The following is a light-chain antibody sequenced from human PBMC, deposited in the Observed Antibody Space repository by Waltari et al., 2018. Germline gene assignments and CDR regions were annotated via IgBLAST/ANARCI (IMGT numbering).Light chain of an antibody. CDR3: NTREISGDVV. CDR2: GKN. V-gene: IGLV3-19*01. CDR1: SLSSFY. J-gene: IGLJ2*01. Sequence: SSELSQDPASAVALLKPDGTTCQGDSLSSFYALWCRQKPGQSPVLLIYGKNSRPSGIPDRFSASSSGNTASLTISGARAEDEGDYYCNTREISGDVVFGGGTKLTVL.